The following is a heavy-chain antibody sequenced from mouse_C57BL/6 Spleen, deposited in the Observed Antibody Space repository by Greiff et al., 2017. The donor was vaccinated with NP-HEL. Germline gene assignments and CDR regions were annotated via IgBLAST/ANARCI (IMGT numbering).Heavy chain of an antibody. CDR3: AREGLGGFAY. D-gene: IGHD4-1*01. CDR1: GYSITSGYY. Sequence: EVQLQQSGPGLVKPSQSLSLTCSVTGYSITSGYYWNWIRQFPGNKLEWMGYISYDGSTNYNPSLKNRISITRDTSKNQFFLKLNSVTTEDTATYYCAREGLGGFAYWGQGTLVTVSA. J-gene: IGHJ3*01. V-gene: IGHV3-6*01. CDR2: ISYDGST.